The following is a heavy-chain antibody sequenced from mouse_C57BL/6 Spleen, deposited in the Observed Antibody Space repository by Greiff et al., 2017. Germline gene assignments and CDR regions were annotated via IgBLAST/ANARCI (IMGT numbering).Heavy chain of an antibody. J-gene: IGHJ4*01. V-gene: IGHV1-80*01. CDR3: ARSSKGYAMDY. CDR2: FYPGNGDT. Sequence: VQLQQSGAELVKPGASVKISCKASGYAFTSYWMNWVKQRPGKGLEWIGQFYPGNGDTNYNGKFKGKATLTADKSSSTAYMQLSSLTSDDSAVYFCARSSKGYAMDYWGQGTSVTVSS. CDR1: GYAFTSYW.